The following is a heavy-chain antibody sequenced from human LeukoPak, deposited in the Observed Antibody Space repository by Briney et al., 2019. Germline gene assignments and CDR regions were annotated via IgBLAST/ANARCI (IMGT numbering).Heavy chain of an antibody. CDR1: GFTVRSSY. D-gene: IGHD3-3*01. Sequence: PGGSLRLSCAASGFTVRSSYMSWFRQAPGKGLEWASVIYNDGRTYYADSVKGRFIISKDISKNTLYLQMNNLRADDTAVYYCARESAYAVGDFWGRGTRVTVSS. V-gene: IGHV3-53*01. CDR3: ARESAYAVGDF. CDR2: IYNDGRT. J-gene: IGHJ4*02.